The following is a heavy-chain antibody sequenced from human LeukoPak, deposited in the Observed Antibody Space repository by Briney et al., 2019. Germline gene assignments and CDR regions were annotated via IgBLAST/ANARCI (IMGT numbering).Heavy chain of an antibody. Sequence: GGSLRLSCAASGFSFSSHGMSWVRQAPGKGLEWVSNISGSGVSGGNTYYADSVKGRFTISRDNSKNTLYLQMNSLRAEDTAVYYCAKTRKYSSGWLYYFDYWGQGTLVTVSS. CDR2: ISGSGVSGGNT. J-gene: IGHJ4*02. D-gene: IGHD6-19*01. CDR1: GFSFSSHG. V-gene: IGHV3-23*01. CDR3: AKTRKYSSGWLYYFDY.